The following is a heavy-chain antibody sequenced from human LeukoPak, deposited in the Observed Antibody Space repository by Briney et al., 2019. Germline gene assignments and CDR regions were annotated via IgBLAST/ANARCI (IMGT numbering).Heavy chain of an antibody. CDR3: ARGVGYDDTLGSYYGFFDY. V-gene: IGHV4-39*07. Sequence: PSETLSLTCTVSGGSMSRSSYYWGWIRQPPGKGLEWIGSLYDSGSSYYNPSLKSRVTLSVDTSKNELSLQLNSVTAADTAVYFCARGVGYDDTLGSYYGFFDYWGQGTLVAVSS. CDR1: GGSMSRSSYY. D-gene: IGHD3-22*01. CDR2: LYDSGSS. J-gene: IGHJ4*02.